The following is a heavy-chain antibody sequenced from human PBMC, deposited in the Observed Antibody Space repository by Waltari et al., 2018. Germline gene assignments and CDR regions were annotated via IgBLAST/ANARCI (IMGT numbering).Heavy chain of an antibody. D-gene: IGHD6-13*01. V-gene: IGHV1-3*01. CDR2: INAGNGNT. CDR1: GYTFTSYS. J-gene: IGHJ4*02. CDR3: ARDGIAAAGLLYYFDY. Sequence: QVQLVQSGAEVKKPGASVKVSCKASGYTFTSYSMPWVRPSPGQRLEWMGWINAGNGNTKYSQKFQGRVTITMDTSASTAYMELSSLRSEDTAVYYCARDGIAAAGLLYYFDYWGQGTLVTVSS.